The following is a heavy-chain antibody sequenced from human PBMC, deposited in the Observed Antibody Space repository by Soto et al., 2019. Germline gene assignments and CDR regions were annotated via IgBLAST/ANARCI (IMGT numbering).Heavy chain of an antibody. J-gene: IGHJ3*02. CDR3: AKDPPWGSYCSHNDAFDI. Sequence: EVQLLESGGGLVQPGGSLRLSCAASGFTFSSYAMSWVRQAPGKGLEWVSAISGSGGSTYYADSVKGRFTISRDNSKNTLYLQMNSLRAEDTAVYYCAKDPPWGSYCSHNDAFDIWGQGTMVTVSS. D-gene: IGHD3-16*02. V-gene: IGHV3-23*01. CDR2: ISGSGGST. CDR1: GFTFSSYA.